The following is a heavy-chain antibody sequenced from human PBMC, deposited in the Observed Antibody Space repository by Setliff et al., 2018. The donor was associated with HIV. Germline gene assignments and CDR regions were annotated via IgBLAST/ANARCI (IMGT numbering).Heavy chain of an antibody. J-gene: IGHJ4*02. CDR3: ARRAAATTNFDY. CDR2: IYHSGST. D-gene: IGHD1-26*01. CDR1: GYSISSGYY. Sequence: SETLSLTCAVSGYSISSGYYWGWIRQPPGKGLEWVGSIYHSGSTFYNPSLKSRVTLSLDTSKNQFSLKVTSVTAADTAVYYCARRAAATTNFDYWGQGTLVTVSS. V-gene: IGHV4-38-2*01.